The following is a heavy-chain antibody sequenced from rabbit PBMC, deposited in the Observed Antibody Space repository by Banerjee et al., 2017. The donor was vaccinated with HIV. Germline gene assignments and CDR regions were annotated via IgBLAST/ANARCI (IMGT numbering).Heavy chain of an antibody. CDR1: GIDFSSYYR. J-gene: IGHJ6*01. Sequence: QSLEESGGGLVKPGGTLTLTCKASGIDFSSYYRMCWVRQAPGRGLELIACIDTNSGTTSYASWAKGRFTISKTSSTTVTLQMTSLTAADTATYFCARAADYADFGYDLWGQGTLVTVS. CDR3: ARAADYADFGYDL. CDR2: IDTNSGTT. V-gene: IGHV1S40*01. D-gene: IGHD2-1*01.